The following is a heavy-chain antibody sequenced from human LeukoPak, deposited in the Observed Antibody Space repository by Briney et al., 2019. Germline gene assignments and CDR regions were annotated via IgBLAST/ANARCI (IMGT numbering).Heavy chain of an antibody. CDR1: GFTFSSYV. D-gene: IGHD4-23*01. J-gene: IGHJ4*02. V-gene: IGHV3-23*01. CDR3: AKYAPPTTVVTRFFDY. CDR2: ISGSGGGT. Sequence: GGSLRLSCAASGFTFSSYVMTWVRQAPGKGLEWVSGISGSGGGTYYADSVKGRFTISRDNSKNTLYLQMNSLRAEDTAVYYCAKYAPPTTVVTRFFDYWGQGTLVTVSS.